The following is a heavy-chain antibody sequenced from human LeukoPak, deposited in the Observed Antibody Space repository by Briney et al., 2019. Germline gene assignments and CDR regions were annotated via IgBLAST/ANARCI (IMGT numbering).Heavy chain of an antibody. J-gene: IGHJ3*02. Sequence: PSETLSLTCTVSGGSISSSSYHWGWIRQPPGKGLEWIGSIYYSGSTYYNPSLKSRVTISVDTFKNQFSLKLSSVTAADTAVYYCASGLGSGWSPHDAFDIWGQGTMVTVSS. CDR1: GGSISSSSYH. CDR2: IYYSGST. D-gene: IGHD6-19*01. CDR3: ASGLGSGWSPHDAFDI. V-gene: IGHV4-39*01.